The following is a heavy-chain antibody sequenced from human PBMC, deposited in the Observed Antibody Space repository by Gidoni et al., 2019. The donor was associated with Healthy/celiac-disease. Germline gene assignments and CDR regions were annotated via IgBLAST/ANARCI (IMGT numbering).Heavy chain of an antibody. V-gene: IGHV3-23*01. Sequence: EVQLLESGGGLVKPGGSLRLSCAAPGFTFSSYAMSWVRQAPGKGLECVSAISASGDSTYFADSVKGRFTISRDNSKNTVYLQMNSLRAEDTAVYYCAKHSSSWYVGWFDPWGQGTLVTVSS. CDR1: GFTFSSYA. J-gene: IGHJ5*02. CDR3: AKHSSSWYVGWFDP. D-gene: IGHD6-13*01. CDR2: ISASGDST.